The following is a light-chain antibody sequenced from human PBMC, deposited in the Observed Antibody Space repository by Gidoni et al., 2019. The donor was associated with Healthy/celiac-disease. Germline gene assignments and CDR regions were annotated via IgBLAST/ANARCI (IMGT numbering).Light chain of an antibody. CDR3: QQDYNLPFMYT. CDR1: QSVSSSY. Sequence: PGDRVTLSCRASQSVSSSYLTWYQQKPGQAPRLLIYGASTRATSIPARFSGSGSGTDFTPTISSLQPEDFAVYYCQQDYNLPFMYTFGQGTKLEIK. J-gene: IGKJ2*01. CDR2: GAS. V-gene: IGKV3D-7*01.